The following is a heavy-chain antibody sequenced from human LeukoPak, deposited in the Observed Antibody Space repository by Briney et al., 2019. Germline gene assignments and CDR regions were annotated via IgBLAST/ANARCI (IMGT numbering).Heavy chain of an antibody. CDR2: INSDGSSS. D-gene: IGHD6-13*01. V-gene: IGHV3-74*03. CDR1: GFTFSDYW. CDR3: ASDIAAAGP. Sequence: GGSLRLSCAASGFTFSDYWMHWVRQAPGKGLVWVSRINSDGSSSTHADSVKGRFTISRDNAKNSLYLQMNSLRAEDTAVYYCASDIAAAGPWGQGTLVTVSS. J-gene: IGHJ5*02.